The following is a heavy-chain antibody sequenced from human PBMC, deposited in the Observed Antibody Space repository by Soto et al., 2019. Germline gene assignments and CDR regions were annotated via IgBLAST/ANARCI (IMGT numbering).Heavy chain of an antibody. CDR1: GGSIRSYY. CDR2: IYYSGST. D-gene: IGHD2-15*01. V-gene: IGHV4-59*01. Sequence: QVQPQESGPGLVKPSETLSLTCTVSGGSIRSYYWSWIRQPPGKGLEWIGYIYYSGSTNYNPSLTSRVTISVDTSKNQFSLKLSSVTAADTAVYYCARDLGYGGTVGAFDIWGQGTMVTVSS. J-gene: IGHJ3*02. CDR3: ARDLGYGGTVGAFDI.